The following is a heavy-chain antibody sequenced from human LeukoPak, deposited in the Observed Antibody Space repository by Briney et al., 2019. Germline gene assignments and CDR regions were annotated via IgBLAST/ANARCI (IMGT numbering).Heavy chain of an antibody. CDR1: GFTFSTYW. CDR2: IKSDGSNS. J-gene: IGHJ4*02. D-gene: IGHD3-10*01. CDR3: VRVGGRSSIGGDC. Sequence: GGSLRLSCAASGFTFSTYWMHSVRQAPGTWLVWVSRIKSDGSNSNYADCVKGRFTISRDNAKNTLYLQMNSLRAEDTAVYHCVRVGGRSSIGGDCWGQGTLVTVSS. V-gene: IGHV3-74*01.